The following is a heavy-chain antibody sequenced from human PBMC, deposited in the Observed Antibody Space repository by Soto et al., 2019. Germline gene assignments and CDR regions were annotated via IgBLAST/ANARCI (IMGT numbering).Heavy chain of an antibody. D-gene: IGHD3-9*01. CDR1: GFTFDDYA. CDR3: AKGFDILTGYFSH. V-gene: IGHV3-9*01. J-gene: IGHJ4*02. Sequence: EVQLVESGGGLVQPGRSLRLSCAASGFTFDDYAMHWVRQAPGKGLEWVSGISWNSGSIGYADSVKGRFTISRDNAKNSRCLQMNSLGAEETALYYCAKGFDILTGYFSHWGQGTLVTVSS. CDR2: ISWNSGSI.